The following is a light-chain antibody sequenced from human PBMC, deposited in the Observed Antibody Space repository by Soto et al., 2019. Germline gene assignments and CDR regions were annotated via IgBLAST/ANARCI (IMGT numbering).Light chain of an antibody. V-gene: IGKV3-15*01. J-gene: IGKJ4*01. CDR3: QQCSNWTLT. Sequence: EIVMTQSPATLSVYPGEGATLSCKASQNVYNNLAWYQQRPGQPPRLLIYDASTRATGISARFSGSGYGTEFTLTISSLQSEEFAVYYCQQCSNWTLTFGGGTQVEIK. CDR1: QNVYNN. CDR2: DAS.